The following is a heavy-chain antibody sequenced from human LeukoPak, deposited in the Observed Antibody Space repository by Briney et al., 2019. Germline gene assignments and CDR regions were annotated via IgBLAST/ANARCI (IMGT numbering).Heavy chain of an antibody. V-gene: IGHV3-21*01. CDR1: GFTVSSYS. D-gene: IGHD6-6*01. CDR3: ARAPSSSALNDY. CDR2: ISSSSSYI. J-gene: IGHJ4*02. Sequence: GGSLRLSCAASGFTVSSYSMNWVRQAPGKGLEWVSSISSSSSYIYYADSVKGRFTISRDNAKNSLYLQMNSLRAEDTAVYYCARAPSSSALNDYWGQGTLVTVSS.